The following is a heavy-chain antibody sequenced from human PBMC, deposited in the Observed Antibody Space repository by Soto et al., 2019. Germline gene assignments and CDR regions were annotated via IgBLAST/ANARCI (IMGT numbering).Heavy chain of an antibody. CDR2: VDSDGTTT. V-gene: IGHV3-74*01. CDR1: GFPFSSSW. D-gene: IGHD3-10*01. Sequence: PGGSLRLSCAASGFPFSSSWMHWVRQDPGKGLVWVSRVDSDGTTTNYADSVKGRFTISRDNARNTVYLQMNSLRAEDTAIYYCARGAFRAYYFDYWGLGTLVTVSS. J-gene: IGHJ4*02. CDR3: ARGAFRAYYFDY.